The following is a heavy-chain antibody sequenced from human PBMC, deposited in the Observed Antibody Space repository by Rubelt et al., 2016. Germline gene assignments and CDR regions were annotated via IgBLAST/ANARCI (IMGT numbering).Heavy chain of an antibody. J-gene: IGHJ4*02. CDR3: ARVHSSGWNDW. CDR2: ISSRSSYI. D-gene: IGHD6-19*01. V-gene: IGHV3-21*01. Sequence: VQLVESGGGVVQPGGSLRLSCAASGFTFSSHGMHWVRQAPGKGLEWVSSISSRSSYIYYADSVKGRLNISRDNAKHSLYLQMNSLRVEDTAVYYCARVHSSGWNDWWGQGTLVTVSS. CDR1: GFTFSSHG.